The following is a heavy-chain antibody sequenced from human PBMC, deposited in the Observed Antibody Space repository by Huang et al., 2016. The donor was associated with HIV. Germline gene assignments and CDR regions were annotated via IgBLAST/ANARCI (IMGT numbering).Heavy chain of an antibody. J-gene: IGHJ4*02. V-gene: IGHV2-5*01. Sequence: QITLRESGPALVKPTQTLTLTCTFSGFSLTTTGVGVGWIRQPPGQALEWLAFIYSNGDGRYSPSLSSRLTITKDTSKNQGVLTMTNMDPGDTATYYCAHSTDASAATFYFDFWGQGTLVAVSS. CDR3: AHSTDASAATFYFDF. CDR1: GFSLTTTGVG. D-gene: IGHD6-25*01. CDR2: IYSNGDG.